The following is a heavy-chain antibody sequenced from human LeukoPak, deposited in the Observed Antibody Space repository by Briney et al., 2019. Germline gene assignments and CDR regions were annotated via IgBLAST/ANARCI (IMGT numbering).Heavy chain of an antibody. J-gene: IGHJ3*02. CDR2: INPSGGST. CDR3: ARGSAWFGENGAFDI. D-gene: IGHD3-10*01. Sequence: ASVKVSCKASGYTFIGYYMNWVRQAPGQGLEWMGIINPSGGSTSYAQKFQGRVTMTRDMSTSTVYMELSSLRSEDTAVYYCARGSAWFGENGAFDIWGQGTMVTISS. CDR1: GYTFIGYY. V-gene: IGHV1-46*01.